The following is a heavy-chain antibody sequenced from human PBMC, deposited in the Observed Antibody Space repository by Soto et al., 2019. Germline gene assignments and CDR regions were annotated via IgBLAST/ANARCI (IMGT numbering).Heavy chain of an antibody. Sequence: QVQLVQSGAEVKKPGSSVKVSCKASGGTFSSYAISWVRQAPGQGLEWMGGIIPIFVTANYAQKFQGRVKITADESTSTAYMELSSLRSEDTAVYYCARFIAARRAGWYYYYGMDVWGQGTTVTVSS. CDR1: GGTFSSYA. D-gene: IGHD6-6*01. CDR3: ARFIAARRAGWYYYYGMDV. V-gene: IGHV1-69*01. CDR2: IIPIFVTA. J-gene: IGHJ6*02.